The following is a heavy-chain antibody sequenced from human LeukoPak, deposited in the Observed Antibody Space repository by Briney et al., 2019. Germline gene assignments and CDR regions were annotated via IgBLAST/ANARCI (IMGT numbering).Heavy chain of an antibody. J-gene: IGHJ4*02. V-gene: IGHV3-7*01. CDR2: MRRDGNEI. CDR1: GFTFSTYW. Sequence: GGSLRLSCLASGFTFSTYWMSWVRQAPGKGLEWVANMRRDGNEIYYLDSVRGRFTISRDNAKNSLYLQMNSLRAEDTAVYYCAKDIRQWLGFDLDYWGQGTLVTVSS. D-gene: IGHD6-19*01. CDR3: AKDIRQWLGFDLDY.